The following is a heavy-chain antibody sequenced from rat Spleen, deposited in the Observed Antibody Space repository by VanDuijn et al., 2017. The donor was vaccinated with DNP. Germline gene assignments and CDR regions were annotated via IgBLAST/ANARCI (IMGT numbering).Heavy chain of an antibody. Sequence: EVQLVESGGGLVQPGRSLKLSCAASGFTFSNYGMAWVRQAPTKGLEWVATISTSGGSTYYRDSVKGRFTISRDNAKSTLYLQMNSLRSEDTATYYCARNYPGANWFAYWGQGTLVTVSS. D-gene: IGHD1-4*01. J-gene: IGHJ3*01. V-gene: IGHV5-29*01. CDR1: GFTFSNYG. CDR2: ISTSGGST. CDR3: ARNYPGANWFAY.